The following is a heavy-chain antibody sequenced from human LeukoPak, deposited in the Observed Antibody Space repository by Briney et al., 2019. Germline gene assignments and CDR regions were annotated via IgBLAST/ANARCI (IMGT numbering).Heavy chain of an antibody. CDR2: ISGSGGST. V-gene: IGHV3-23*01. CDR1: GFALSSYA. CDR3: ARANYDSSGYYPLIYY. D-gene: IGHD3-22*01. Sequence: GGSLRLSCAASGFALSSYAMSWVRQAPGKGLEWVSAISGSGGSTYYADSLKGRFTISRDNAKNSLYLQMNSLRAEDTAVYYCARANYDSSGYYPLIYYWGQGTLVTVSS. J-gene: IGHJ4*02.